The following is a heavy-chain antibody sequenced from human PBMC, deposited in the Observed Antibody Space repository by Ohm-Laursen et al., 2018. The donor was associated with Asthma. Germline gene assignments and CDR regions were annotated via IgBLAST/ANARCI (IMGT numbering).Heavy chain of an antibody. Sequence: GSLRLSCSAAGYTFSRYSIHWVRQVPGKGLEWVASISTASTFIYYADSVKGRFTISRDNAKNSLYLQMNSLRAEDTAVYYCARDLGIAVAGTPFSFDYWGQGTLVTVSP. CDR3: ARDLGIAVAGTPFSFDY. D-gene: IGHD6-19*01. CDR2: ISTASTFI. J-gene: IGHJ4*02. V-gene: IGHV3-21*01. CDR1: GYTFSRYS.